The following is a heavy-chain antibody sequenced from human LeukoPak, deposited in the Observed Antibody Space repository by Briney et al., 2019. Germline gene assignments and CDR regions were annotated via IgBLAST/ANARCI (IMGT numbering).Heavy chain of an antibody. V-gene: IGHV4-34*01. J-gene: IGHJ4*02. CDR3: ARIYYGSGSYGPYYFDY. CDR2: INHSGST. Sequence: SETLSLTCAVYGGSFSGYYWSWIRQPPGKGLEWIGEINHSGSTYYNPSLKSRVTISVDTSKNQFSLKLSSVTAADTAVYYCARIYYGSGSYGPYYFDYWGQGTLVTVSS. CDR1: GGSFSGYY. D-gene: IGHD3-10*01.